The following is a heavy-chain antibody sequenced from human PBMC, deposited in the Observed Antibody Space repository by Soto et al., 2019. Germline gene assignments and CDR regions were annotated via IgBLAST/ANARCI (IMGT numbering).Heavy chain of an antibody. CDR1: GFIFSDYY. D-gene: IGHD3-3*01. Sequence: SLRLSCAASGFIFSDYYMTWIRQAPGKGLEWLSCSSNRDRSTYYADSVKDRFVVSKDNAKNLVYLQMNSLRAEDTAVYFCARAWKIEKFGVISMSKGLDVWGQGTTVTVSS. CDR3: ARAWKIEKFGVISMSKGLDV. CDR2: SSNRDRST. V-gene: IGHV3-11*01. J-gene: IGHJ6*02.